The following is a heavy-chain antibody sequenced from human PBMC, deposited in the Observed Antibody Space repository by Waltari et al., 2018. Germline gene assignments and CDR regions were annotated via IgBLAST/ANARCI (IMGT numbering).Heavy chain of an antibody. J-gene: IGHJ5*02. Sequence: QLQLQESGPGLVKPSETLSLTCIVSVGSISRSRYYWGWSRRPPGKGLGWIGSVYHTGTTYYNPSLKGRVTVSVDTAKSQFSLRLNSVTAADTALYYCARSNLEWSGHNWLDPWGQGTLVTVSS. V-gene: IGHV4-39*07. CDR2: VYHTGTT. CDR3: ARSNLEWSGHNWLDP. CDR1: VGSISRSRYY. D-gene: IGHD3-3*01.